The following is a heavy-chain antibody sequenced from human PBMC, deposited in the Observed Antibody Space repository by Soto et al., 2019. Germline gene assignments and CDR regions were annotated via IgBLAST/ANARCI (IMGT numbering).Heavy chain of an antibody. CDR2: VFDFGST. CDR3: ARLIEGCPPHKSFDL. D-gene: IGHD3-22*01. J-gene: IGHJ5*02. V-gene: IGHV4-59*02. Sequence: SKTPSLTRSVYGESVKPSYRAWTLQSPGRALEWVGYVFDFGSTGYHPSLKGRLTISMDTSRNQVSLKLRSVTIADTAVYYCARLIEGCPPHKSFDLWGQG. CDR1: GESVKPSY.